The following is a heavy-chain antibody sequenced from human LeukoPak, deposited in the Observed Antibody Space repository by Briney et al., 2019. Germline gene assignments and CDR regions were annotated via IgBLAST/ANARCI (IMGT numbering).Heavy chain of an antibody. CDR2: IYHSGST. J-gene: IGHJ5*02. CDR3: ARATVSNWFDP. V-gene: IGHV4-30-2*01. D-gene: IGHD4-17*01. CDR1: GGSIRTFS. Sequence: SETLSLTCTVSGGSIRTFSWSWIRQPPGKGLEWIGYIYHSGSTYYNPSLKSRVTISVDRSKNQFSLKLSSVTAADTAVYYCARATVSNWFDPWGQGTLVTVSS.